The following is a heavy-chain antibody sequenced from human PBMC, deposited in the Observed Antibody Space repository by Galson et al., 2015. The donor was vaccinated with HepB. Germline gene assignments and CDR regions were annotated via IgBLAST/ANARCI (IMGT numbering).Heavy chain of an antibody. Sequence: GSLRLSCAASGFNFSNNGMHWVRQAPGKGLEYVSAVSSNGRNTYHADSVKGRFTIARDNSKNTLYLHMSGLKTEDTALYYCVKEVMGISGWAPFDYWGQGTLVTVSS. CDR2: VSSNGRNT. D-gene: IGHD6-19*01. CDR1: GFNFSNNG. J-gene: IGHJ4*02. CDR3: VKEVMGISGWAPFDY. V-gene: IGHV3-64D*06.